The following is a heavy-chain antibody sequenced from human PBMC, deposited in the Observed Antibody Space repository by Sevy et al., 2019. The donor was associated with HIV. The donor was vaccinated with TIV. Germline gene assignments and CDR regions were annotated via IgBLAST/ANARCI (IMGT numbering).Heavy chain of an antibody. D-gene: IGHD2-15*01. J-gene: IGHJ6*02. CDR2: TYYRSKWYN. Sequence: SQTLSLTCAISGDSVSSNSAAWNWIRQSPSRGLEWLGRTYYRSKWYNDYAVSVKSRITINPDTSNNQFSLQLNSVSPEDTVVYYCARAGGGGYCSGGSCYSSYYYFYGMDVWGQGTTVTVSS. CDR1: GDSVSSNSAA. V-gene: IGHV6-1*01. CDR3: ARAGGGGYCSGGSCYSSYYYFYGMDV.